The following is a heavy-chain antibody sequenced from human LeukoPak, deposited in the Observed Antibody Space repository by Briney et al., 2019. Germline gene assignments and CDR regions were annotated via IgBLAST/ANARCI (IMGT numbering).Heavy chain of an antibody. Sequence: PGGSLRLSCAASGFTFSSYAMHWVRQAPGKGLEWVAVISYDGSNKYYADSVKGRFTISRDNSKNTLYLQMNSLRAEDTAVYYCARASAFLILLSDLVYWGQGTLVTVSS. J-gene: IGHJ4*02. CDR2: ISYDGSNK. D-gene: IGHD2-21*01. CDR3: ARASAFLILLSDLVY. CDR1: GFTFSSYA. V-gene: IGHV3-30-3*01.